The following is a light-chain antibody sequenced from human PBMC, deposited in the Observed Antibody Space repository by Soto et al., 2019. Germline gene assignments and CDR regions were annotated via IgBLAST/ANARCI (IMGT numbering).Light chain of an antibody. CDR3: QQYNSDPYT. CDR1: QSISSR. CDR2: KAS. J-gene: IGKJ2*01. Sequence: DIQMNQSPSTLSASVGDRVTITCRASQSISSRLAWYQQKPGQAPKLLIYKASSLESGVPSRFSGSGSGTEFTLTISSLQPDDFATYYCQQYNSDPYTFGQGTKLEIK. V-gene: IGKV1-5*03.